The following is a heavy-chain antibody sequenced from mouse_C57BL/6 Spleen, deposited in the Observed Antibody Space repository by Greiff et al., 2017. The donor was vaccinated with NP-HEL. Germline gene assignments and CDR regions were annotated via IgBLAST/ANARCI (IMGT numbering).Heavy chain of an antibody. D-gene: IGHD2-4*01. J-gene: IGHJ3*01. CDR3: AREAYDSWFAY. CDR1: GYAFTNYL. CDR2: INPGSGGT. V-gene: IGHV1-54*01. Sequence: QVQLQQSGAELVRPGTSVKVSCKASGYAFTNYLIEWVKQRPGQGLEWIGVINPGSGGTNYNEKFKGKATLTADKSSSTAYMQLSSLTSEDSAVYFCAREAYDSWFAYWGQGTLVTVSA.